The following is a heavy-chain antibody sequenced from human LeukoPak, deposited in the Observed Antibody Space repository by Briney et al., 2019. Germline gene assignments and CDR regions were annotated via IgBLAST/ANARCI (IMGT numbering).Heavy chain of an antibody. D-gene: IGHD6-19*01. Sequence: SETLSLTCAVSGFSISSGYYWGWIRQSPGKGLEWIGTIYHSGSAFYNPSLKSRVTISVDTSRNQFSLKLNSVTAADTGVYYCARSTAVAGGNFDYWGQGTLVTVSS. CDR2: IYHSGSA. V-gene: IGHV4-38-2*01. CDR1: GFSISSGYY. CDR3: ARSTAVAGGNFDY. J-gene: IGHJ4*02.